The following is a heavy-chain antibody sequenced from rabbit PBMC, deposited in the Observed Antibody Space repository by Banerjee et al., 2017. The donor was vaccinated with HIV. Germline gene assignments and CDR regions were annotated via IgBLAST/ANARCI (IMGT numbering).Heavy chain of an antibody. Sequence: QSLEESGGGLVQPEGSLTLTCTASGFSFSSSYYMCWVRQAPGKGLEWIGCIYTGSGSTYYASWAKGRFTISKTSSSTVDLKMTSLTAADTATYFCARGPGSCGYAFDLWGQGTLVTVS. CDR2: IYTGSGST. V-gene: IGHV1S40*01. D-gene: IGHD6-1*01. CDR1: GFSFSSSYY. J-gene: IGHJ4*01. CDR3: ARGPGSCGYAFDL.